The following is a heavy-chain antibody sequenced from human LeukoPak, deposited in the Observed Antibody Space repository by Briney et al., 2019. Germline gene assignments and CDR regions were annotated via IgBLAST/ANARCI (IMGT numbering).Heavy chain of an antibody. Sequence: ASVKLSCKASGYTFTTYGISWVRQAPGQGLEWMGWISAYNGNTNYAQKPQGRVTMTTDTSTETAYMELRSLRSDGTGVYYCASGYCSGGSCYRLRHHWRQGPGVIVSS. CDR3: ASGYCSGGSCYRLRHH. CDR1: GYTFTTYG. J-gene: IGHJ5*02. D-gene: IGHD2-15*01. CDR2: ISAYNGNT. V-gene: IGHV1-18*01.